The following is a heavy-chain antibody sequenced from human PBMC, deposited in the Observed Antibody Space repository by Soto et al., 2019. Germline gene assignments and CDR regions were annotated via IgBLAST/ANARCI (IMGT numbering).Heavy chain of an antibody. CDR1: GGSFSGYY. CDR3: ARGLRTMVRGVPTRGWFDP. CDR2: INHSGST. V-gene: IGHV4-34*01. D-gene: IGHD3-10*01. J-gene: IGHJ5*02. Sequence: QVQLQQWGAGLLKPSETLSLTCAVYGGSFSGYYWSWIRQPPGKGLEWIGEINHSGSTNYNPSLXGRLTISVDTXXNXFXXNRRSVTAADTAVYYCARGLRTMVRGVPTRGWFDPWGQGTLVTVSS.